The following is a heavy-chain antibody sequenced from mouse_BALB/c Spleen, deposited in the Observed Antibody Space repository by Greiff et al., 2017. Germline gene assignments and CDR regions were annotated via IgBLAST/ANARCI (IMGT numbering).Heavy chain of an antibody. D-gene: IGHD2-10*02. CDR2: ISSGGSYT. CDR1: GFTFSSYT. CDR3: TRDPYGNYRYFDV. J-gene: IGHJ1*01. V-gene: IGHV5-6-4*01. Sequence: EVKVVESGGGLVKPGGSLKLSCAASGFTFSSYTMSWVRQTPEKRLEWVATISSGGSYTYYPDSVKGRFTISRDNAKNTLYLQMSSLKSEDTAMYYCTRDPYGNYRYFDVWGAGTTVTVSS.